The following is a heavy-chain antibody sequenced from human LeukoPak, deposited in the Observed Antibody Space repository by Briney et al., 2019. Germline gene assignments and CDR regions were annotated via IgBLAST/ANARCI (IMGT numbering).Heavy chain of an antibody. V-gene: IGHV3-20*04. CDR3: AKGDTTWELPHDY. CDR1: GFSFDEYG. CDR2: INWNGGST. D-gene: IGHD1-26*01. J-gene: IGHJ4*02. Sequence: GGSLRLSCAASGFSFDEYGMSWVRQAPGKGLEWVSGINWNGGSTGYADSVKGRFTISRDNSKNTLYLQMNSLRAEDTAVYYCAKGDTTWELPHDYWGQGTLVTVSS.